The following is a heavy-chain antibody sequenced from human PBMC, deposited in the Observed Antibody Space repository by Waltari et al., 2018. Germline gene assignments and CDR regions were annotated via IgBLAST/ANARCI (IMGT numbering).Heavy chain of an antibody. CDR2: IQAGGST. D-gene: IGHD5-12*01. Sequence: EVQLVESGGGLIQPGGSLRLSCEASGFRVSYNYMSWVRQAPGKGLEWVSVIQAGGSTYYGDSVKGRFIISRDISKNTLYLQMNSLTVDDSAMYFCARAGLGSPSQWLQLFDSWGQGTLVTVSS. CDR1: GFRVSYNY. CDR3: ARAGLGSPSQWLQLFDS. V-gene: IGHV3-53*01. J-gene: IGHJ4*02.